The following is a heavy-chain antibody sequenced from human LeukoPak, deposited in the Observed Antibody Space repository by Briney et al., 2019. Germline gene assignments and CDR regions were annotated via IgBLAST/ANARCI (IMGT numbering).Heavy chain of an antibody. D-gene: IGHD3-10*01. Sequence: PSQTLSLTCAVSGYSISSGYYWGWIRQPPGKGRAWIGSIYHSGSTYYNPSLKSRVTISVDTSKNQFSLKLSSVTAADTAVYSCTRDRADGSGSYYGLGNNWFDPWGRGTLVTVSS. J-gene: IGHJ5*02. V-gene: IGHV4-38-2*02. CDR1: GYSISSGYY. CDR3: TRDRADGSGSYYGLGNNWFDP. CDR2: IYHSGST.